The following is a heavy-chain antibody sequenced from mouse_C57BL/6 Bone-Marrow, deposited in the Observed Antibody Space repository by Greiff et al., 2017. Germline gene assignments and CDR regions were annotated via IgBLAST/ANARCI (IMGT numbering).Heavy chain of an antibody. CDR2: IYPEDGDT. D-gene: IGHD3-3*01. CDR3: ARLRDPYFDY. V-gene: IGHV1-82*01. J-gene: IGHJ2*01. CDR1: GYAFSSSW. Sequence: QVQLQQSGPELVKPGASVKISCKASGYAFSSSWMHWVKQRPGNGLEWIGRIYPEDGDTNYNGKFKGKATLTADKSSSTAYMQLSSLTSEDSAVYFCARLRDPYFDYWGQGTTLAVSS.